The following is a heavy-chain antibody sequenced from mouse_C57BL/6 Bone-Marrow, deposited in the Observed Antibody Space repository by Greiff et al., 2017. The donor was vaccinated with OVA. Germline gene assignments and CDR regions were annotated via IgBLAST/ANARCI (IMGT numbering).Heavy chain of an antibody. Sequence: VQLQQSVAELVRPGASVKLSCTASGFNIKNTYMHWVKQRPEQGLEWIGRIDTENGNTKYAPKFQGNATITADTSSNTAHLQLSSLTSEDTAIYYCATLITTVVRAMDDWGQGTSVTVSS. V-gene: IGHV14-3*01. D-gene: IGHD1-1*01. CDR1: GFNIKNTY. CDR2: IDTENGNT. J-gene: IGHJ4*01. CDR3: ATLITTVVRAMDD.